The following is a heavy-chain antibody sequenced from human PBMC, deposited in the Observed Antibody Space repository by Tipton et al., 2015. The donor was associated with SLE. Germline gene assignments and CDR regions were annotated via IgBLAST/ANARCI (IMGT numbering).Heavy chain of an antibody. CDR2: ITGSGITT. Sequence: SLRLSCAASGFTFSSYSINWVRQAPGKGLEWVSTITGSGITTYYADSVKGRFTISRDNSKNTLYLHMNSLRAEDTAVYYCAKAFVVIAAPDYWGQGTLVPVSS. V-gene: IGHV3-23*01. CDR3: AKAFVVIAAPDY. J-gene: IGHJ4*02. D-gene: IGHD2-15*01. CDR1: GFTFSSYS.